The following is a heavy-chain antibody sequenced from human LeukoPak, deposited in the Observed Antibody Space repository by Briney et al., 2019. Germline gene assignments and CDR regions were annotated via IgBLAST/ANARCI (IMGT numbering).Heavy chain of an antibody. CDR3: ARTGYGSGSDDFDF. V-gene: IGHV1-18*01. D-gene: IGHD3-10*01. CDR2: ISPHNGDR. CDR1: GYTFTRYG. J-gene: IGHJ4*02. Sequence: GASVKVSCKTSGYTFTRYGDSWVRQAPAQGLEWMGWISPHNGDRDYAQKFKDRVTMSTNTSTNTVYLELRSLRPDDTAMYYCARTGYGSGSDDFDFWGQGTLVTVSS.